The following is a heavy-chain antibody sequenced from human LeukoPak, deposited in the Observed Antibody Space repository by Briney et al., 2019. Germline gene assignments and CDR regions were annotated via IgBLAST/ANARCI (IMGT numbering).Heavy chain of an antibody. J-gene: IGHJ4*02. Sequence: PSETLSLTCTVSGGSISSYYWSWIRQPPGKGLEWIGYIYYSGSTNYNPSLKSRATISVDTSKNQFSLKLSSVTAADTAVYYCARVGDLGFDYWGQGTLVTVSS. D-gene: IGHD3-16*01. CDR1: GGSISSYY. CDR2: IYYSGST. CDR3: ARVGDLGFDY. V-gene: IGHV4-59*01.